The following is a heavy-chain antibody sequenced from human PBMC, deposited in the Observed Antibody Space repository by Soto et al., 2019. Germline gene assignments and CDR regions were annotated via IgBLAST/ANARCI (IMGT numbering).Heavy chain of an antibody. CDR2: IIPIFGTA. D-gene: IGHD2-15*01. CDR1: GGTFSSYA. J-gene: IGHJ6*02. V-gene: IGHV1-69*12. CDR3: AREGGYCSGGSCYYGMDV. Sequence: QVQLVQSGAEVKKPGSSVKVSCKASGGTFSSYAISWVRQVPGQGLEWMGGIIPIFGTANYAQKFQGRVTITADESTSTAYMELSSLRSEDTAVYYCAREGGYCSGGSCYYGMDVWGQGTTVTVSS.